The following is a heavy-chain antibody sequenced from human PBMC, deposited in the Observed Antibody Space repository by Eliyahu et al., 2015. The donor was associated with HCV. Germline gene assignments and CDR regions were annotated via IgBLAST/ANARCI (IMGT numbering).Heavy chain of an antibody. J-gene: IGHJ6*02. CDR1: GFTFNNYG. D-gene: IGHD4-17*01. V-gene: IGHV3-9*01. CDR2: VLLDSGGI. Sequence: EVQLVESGGNFVQPGRSLRLSCAASGFTFNNYGMHWVRQAPGKGLGWVSGVLLDSGGIGYADSVKGRFTISRDNAKKSLYLQMNSLRPEDTALYYCVKDVKPGGADVWGQGTPVTVSS. CDR3: VKDVKPGGADV.